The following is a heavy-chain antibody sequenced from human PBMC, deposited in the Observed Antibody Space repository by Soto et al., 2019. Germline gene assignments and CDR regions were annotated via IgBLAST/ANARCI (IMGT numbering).Heavy chain of an antibody. J-gene: IGHJ4*02. CDR1: GYSLTPYW. D-gene: IGHD6-13*01. CDR3: AKTPMAPRSWFDY. Sequence: PGESLKISCPGSGYSLTPYWIGWVRQMPGKGLEWMGIIYPRGSESSYPVDSDITYSPSFQGQVTISVDKSVSTAYLQWSSLKASDTAIYYCAKTPMAPRSWFDYWGPGTLVTVSS. V-gene: IGHV5-51*01. CDR2: IYPRGSESSYPVDSDI.